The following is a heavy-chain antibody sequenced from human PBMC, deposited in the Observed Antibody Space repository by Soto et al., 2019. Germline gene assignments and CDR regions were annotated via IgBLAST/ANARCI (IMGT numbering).Heavy chain of an antibody. CDR2: ISSSSGTI. V-gene: IGHV3-48*02. CDR3: AREGSGAYYFYYAFDL. CDR1: GFTFNKYI. J-gene: IGHJ3*01. D-gene: IGHD1-26*01. Sequence: GGSLRLSCAASGFTFNKYIMNWVRQAPGKGLEWVSYISSSSGTIDYADSVKGRFTISRDNAKNSLYLQMNSLRDEDTAVYYCAREGSGAYYFYYAFDLWGQGTMVTVSS.